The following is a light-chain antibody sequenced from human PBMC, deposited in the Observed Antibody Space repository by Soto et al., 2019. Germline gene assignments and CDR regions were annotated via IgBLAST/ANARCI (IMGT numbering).Light chain of an antibody. CDR2: SNS. V-gene: IGLV1-44*01. CDR1: SSNIGSNT. J-gene: IGLJ2*01. CDR3: AAWDDSLNAVV. Sequence: QSVLTQPPSASGTPGQRVTISCSGGSSNIGSNTVNWYQQLPGTAPNLLIYSNSQRPSGVPDRFSGSKSGTSASLAISGLQSEDEADYYCAAWDDSLNAVVFGGGTKLTVL.